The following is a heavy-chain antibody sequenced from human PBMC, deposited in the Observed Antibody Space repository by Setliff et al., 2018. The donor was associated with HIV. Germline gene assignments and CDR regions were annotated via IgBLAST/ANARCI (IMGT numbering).Heavy chain of an antibody. J-gene: IGHJ4*02. V-gene: IGHV3-48*01. Sequence: GGSLRLSCAASGFTFRNYKFNWVRQAPGKGLEWVSSVTGNGARTFYADSVRGRFTISRDNAKNSLYLQMNSLRVEDTAVYYCARDAITLIRGITAFDYWGQGTLVTVSS. CDR1: GFTFRNYK. CDR2: VTGNGART. CDR3: ARDAITLIRGITAFDY. D-gene: IGHD3-10*01.